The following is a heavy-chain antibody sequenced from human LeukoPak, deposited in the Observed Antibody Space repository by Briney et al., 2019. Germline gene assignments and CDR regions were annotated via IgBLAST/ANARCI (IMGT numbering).Heavy chain of an antibody. D-gene: IGHD3-22*01. V-gene: IGHV3-7*04. CDR1: GFTFSSHW. Sequence: PGGSLRLSCAASGFTFSSHWMSWVRQAPGKGLEWVANIKQDGSEKYYVDSVKGRFTISRDNAKNSLYLQMNSLRAEDTAVYYCARGYYYDSSGYYLDYWGQGTLVTVSS. CDR2: IKQDGSEK. J-gene: IGHJ4*02. CDR3: ARGYYYDSSGYYLDY.